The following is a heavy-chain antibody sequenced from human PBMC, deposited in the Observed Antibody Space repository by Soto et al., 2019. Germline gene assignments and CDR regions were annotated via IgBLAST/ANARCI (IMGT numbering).Heavy chain of an antibody. V-gene: IGHV1-69*12. CDR2: IIPIFGTA. CDR1: GGTFSSYA. J-gene: IGHJ4*02. D-gene: IGHD3-3*01. Sequence: QVQLVQSGAEVKKPGSSVKVSCKASGGTFSSYAISWVRQAPGQGLEWMGGIIPIFGTANYARKFKGRVTSTADESTSTAYMERSSLRSEDTAVYYCARGRDYDFWSGPLDYWGQGTLVTVSS. CDR3: ARGRDYDFWSGPLDY.